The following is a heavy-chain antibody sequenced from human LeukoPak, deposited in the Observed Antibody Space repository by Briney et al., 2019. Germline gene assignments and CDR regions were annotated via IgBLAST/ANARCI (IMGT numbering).Heavy chain of an antibody. V-gene: IGHV3-30*02. J-gene: IGHJ4*02. D-gene: IGHD3-10*01. CDR2: IRYDGSNK. CDR1: GFTFSSYG. CDR3: AREYYYGSGSYPN. Sequence: GGSLRLSCAASGFTFSSYGMHWVRQAPGKGLEWVAFIRYDGSNKYYADSVKGRFTISRDNSKNTLYLQMNSLRAEDTAVYYCAREYYYGSGSYPNWGQGTLVTVSS.